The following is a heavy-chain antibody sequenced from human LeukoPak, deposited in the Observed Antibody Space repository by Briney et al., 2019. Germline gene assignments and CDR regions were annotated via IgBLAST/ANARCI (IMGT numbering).Heavy chain of an antibody. D-gene: IGHD3-10*01. V-gene: IGHV3-21*04. J-gene: IGHJ6*03. CDR1: GFTFSSYS. CDR2: ISSSSSYI. Sequence: GGSLRLSCAASGFTFSSYSMNWVRQAPGKGLEWVSSISSSSSYIYYADSVKGRFTISRDNAKNSLYLQMNSLRAEDTALYYCAREITMVRGVIYYYYMDVWGKGTTVTVSS. CDR3: AREITMVRGVIYYYYMDV.